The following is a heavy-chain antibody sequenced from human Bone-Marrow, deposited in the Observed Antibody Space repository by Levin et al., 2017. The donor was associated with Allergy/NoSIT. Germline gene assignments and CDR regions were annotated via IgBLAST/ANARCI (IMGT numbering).Heavy chain of an antibody. CDR2: LYGDGST. CDR1: GLTVSANY. V-gene: IGHV3-66*01. Sequence: PGESLKISCAASGLTVSANYMSWVRQGPGRELEWVSSLYGDGSTFYADSVKGRFTISRDRSRNTLYLQLNSLRVEDTAVYYCARDPRAHKNAFDVWGQGTMVTVSS. J-gene: IGHJ3*01. D-gene: IGHD5-24*01. CDR3: ARDPRAHKNAFDV.